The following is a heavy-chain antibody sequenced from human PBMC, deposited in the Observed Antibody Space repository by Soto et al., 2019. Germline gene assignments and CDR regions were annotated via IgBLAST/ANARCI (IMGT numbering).Heavy chain of an antibody. D-gene: IGHD3-10*01. V-gene: IGHV4-34*01. Sequence: QVQLQQWGAGLLKPSETLSLTCAVYGGSFSGYYWSWIRQPPGKGLEWIGEINHSGSTNYNPSLKSRVTISVDTSKNQFSLKLSSVTAADTAVYYCARGRRGRNYYGSGSSRWFDPWGQGTLVTVSS. J-gene: IGHJ5*02. CDR3: ARGRRGRNYYGSGSSRWFDP. CDR2: INHSGST. CDR1: GGSFSGYY.